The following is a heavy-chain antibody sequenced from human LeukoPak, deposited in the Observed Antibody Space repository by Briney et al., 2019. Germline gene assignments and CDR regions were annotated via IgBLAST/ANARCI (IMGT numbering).Heavy chain of an antibody. V-gene: IGHV1-69*05. CDR3: ARVDTAMEQLFDY. J-gene: IGHJ4*02. Sequence: SVKVSCKASGGTFSSYAISWVRQAPGQGLEWMGGIIPIFGTANYAQKLQGRVTMTTDTSTSTAYMGLRSLRSDDTAVYYCARVDTAMEQLFDYWGQGTLVTVSS. D-gene: IGHD5-18*01. CDR1: GGTFSSYA. CDR2: IIPIFGTA.